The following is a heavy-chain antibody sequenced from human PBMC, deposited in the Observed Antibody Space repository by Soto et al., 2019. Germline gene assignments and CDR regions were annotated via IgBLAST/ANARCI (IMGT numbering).Heavy chain of an antibody. D-gene: IGHD6-6*01. Sequence: GGSLRLSCAASGFTFSSYGMHWVRQAPGKGLEWVAVISYDGSNKYYADSVKGRFTISRDNSKNTLYLQMNSLRAEDTAVYYCAKDGENSSSSWLIMLYYYMDVWGKGTTVTVSS. CDR2: ISYDGSNK. J-gene: IGHJ6*03. V-gene: IGHV3-30*18. CDR3: AKDGENSSSSWLIMLYYYMDV. CDR1: GFTFSSYG.